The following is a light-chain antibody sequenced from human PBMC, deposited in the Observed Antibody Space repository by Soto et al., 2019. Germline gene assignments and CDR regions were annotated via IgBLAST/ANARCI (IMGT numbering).Light chain of an antibody. V-gene: IGKV3-11*01. CDR2: DAS. CDR3: QQRSALPLT. Sequence: EIVVTQSPATLSLSPGERATLSCRASQTISSYLAWYQQKPGQTPRLLIYDASNMATGIPARFSGSGSGTDFTLTISSLEPEDCAVYYCQQRSALPLTFGGGTKVEIK. CDR1: QTISSY. J-gene: IGKJ4*01.